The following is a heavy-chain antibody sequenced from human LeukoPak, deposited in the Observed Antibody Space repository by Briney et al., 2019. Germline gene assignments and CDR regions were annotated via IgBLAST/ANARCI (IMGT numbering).Heavy chain of an antibody. V-gene: IGHV4-59*01. D-gene: IGHD1-26*01. Sequence: SETLSLTCTVSGGSISSYYWSWIRQPPGNGLEWIGYIYYSGSTNYNPSLKSRVTISVDTSKNQFSLKLSSVTAADTAVYYCARDQSGSYIFDYWGQGTLVTVSS. J-gene: IGHJ4*02. CDR1: GGSISSYY. CDR3: ARDQSGSYIFDY. CDR2: IYYSGST.